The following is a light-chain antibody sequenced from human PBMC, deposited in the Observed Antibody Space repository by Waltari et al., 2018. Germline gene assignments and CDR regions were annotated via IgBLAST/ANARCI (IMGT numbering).Light chain of an antibody. Sequence: QSALTQPASVSGSPGQPITTSCTGTSMHVGSYNYVPWYQQHPGKAPKLMIYDVTKRPAGVSNRFSGSKSGNTASLTISGLQAEDEADYYCSSYTSSSTWVFGGGTKLTVL. CDR3: SSYTSSSTWV. CDR1: SMHVGSYNY. CDR2: DVT. V-gene: IGLV2-14*01. J-gene: IGLJ3*02.